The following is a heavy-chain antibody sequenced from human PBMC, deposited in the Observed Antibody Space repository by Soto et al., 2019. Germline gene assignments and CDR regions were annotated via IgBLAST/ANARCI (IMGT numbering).Heavy chain of an antibody. J-gene: IGHJ4*02. D-gene: IGHD3-10*01. CDR3: AKDVVGIWFGEQALDY. Sequence: EVQLLESGGGLVQPGGSLRLSCAASGFTFSSYAMSWVRQAPGKGLEWVSAISGSGGSTYYADSVKGRFTISRDNSKNTLYLQMNSLRAEDTAVYDCAKDVVGIWFGEQALDYWGQGTLVTVSS. V-gene: IGHV3-23*01. CDR1: GFTFSSYA. CDR2: ISGSGGST.